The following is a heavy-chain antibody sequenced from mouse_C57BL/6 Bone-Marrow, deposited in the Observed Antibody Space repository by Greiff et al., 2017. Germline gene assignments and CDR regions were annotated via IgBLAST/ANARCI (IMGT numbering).Heavy chain of an antibody. J-gene: IGHJ2*01. CDR2: IDPENGDT. CDR3: TTMMVDY. Sequence: VQLQQSGAELVRPGASVKLSCTASGFNIKDDYMHWVKQRHEQGLEWIGWIDPENGDTEYASKFQGKATITADTSSNTAYLQLSSLTSEDTAVYYCTTMMVDYWGQGTTLTVSS. D-gene: IGHD2-3*01. V-gene: IGHV14-4*01. CDR1: GFNIKDDY.